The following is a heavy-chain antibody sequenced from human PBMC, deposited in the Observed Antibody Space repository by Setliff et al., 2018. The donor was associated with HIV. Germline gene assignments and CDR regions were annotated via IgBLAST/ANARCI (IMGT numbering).Heavy chain of an antibody. CDR2: IYYSGST. CDR1: GGSISSGGFY. D-gene: IGHD6-6*01. CDR3: ARLVSSSSKFDS. V-gene: IGHV4-31*03. J-gene: IGHJ4*02. Sequence: SETLSLTCTVSGGSISSGGFYWSWIRQHPGKGLEWIGYIYYSGSTYYNPSLKSRVTILVDTSKNQFSLKLSSVTAADTAVYYCARLVSSSSKFDSWGQGTLVTVLL.